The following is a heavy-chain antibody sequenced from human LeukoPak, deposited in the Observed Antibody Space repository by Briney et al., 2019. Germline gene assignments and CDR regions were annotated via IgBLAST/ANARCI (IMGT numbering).Heavy chain of an antibody. CDR2: ISYDGSNK. J-gene: IGHJ4*02. V-gene: IGHV3-30-3*01. CDR1: GFTFSSYA. D-gene: IGHD3-9*01. Sequence: PGGSLRLSCAASGFTFSSYAMHWVRQAPGKGLEWVAVISYDGSNKYYADSVKGRFTISRDNSKNTLYLQMNSLRAEDTAVYYCAKANPVDYDVLTDYSPWIFYFDYWGQGTLVTVSS. CDR3: AKANPVDYDVLTDYSPWIFYFDY.